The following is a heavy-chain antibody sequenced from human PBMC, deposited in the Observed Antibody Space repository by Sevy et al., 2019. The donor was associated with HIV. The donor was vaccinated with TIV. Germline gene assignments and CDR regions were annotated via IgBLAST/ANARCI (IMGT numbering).Heavy chain of an antibody. CDR3: ARDAARVIVPTAGFDS. CDR2: IWFDGRTE. D-gene: IGHD1-1*01. Sequence: GGSLRLSCVASGFTFRSFSMHRVRQAPGKGLEWVAAIWFDGRTERYADSVQGRFTISTDNSKKTLYLQMNSLRDEDTAIYYCARDAARVIVPTAGFDSWGQGTLVTVSS. CDR1: GFTFRSFS. V-gene: IGHV3-33*01. J-gene: IGHJ5*01.